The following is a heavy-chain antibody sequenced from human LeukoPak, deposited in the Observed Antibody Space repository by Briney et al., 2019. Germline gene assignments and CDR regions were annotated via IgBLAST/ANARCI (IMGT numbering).Heavy chain of an antibody. CDR3: ARRYFDWSEPYYYYMDV. CDR1: GGSFSGYY. D-gene: IGHD3-9*01. CDR2: INHSGST. V-gene: IGHV4-34*01. Sequence: SETLSLTCAVYGGSFSGYYWSWIRQPPGKGLEWIGEINHSGSTNYNPSLKSRVTVSVDTSKSQFSLKLSSVTAADTAVYYCARRYFDWSEPYYYYMDVWGKGTTVTVSS. J-gene: IGHJ6*03.